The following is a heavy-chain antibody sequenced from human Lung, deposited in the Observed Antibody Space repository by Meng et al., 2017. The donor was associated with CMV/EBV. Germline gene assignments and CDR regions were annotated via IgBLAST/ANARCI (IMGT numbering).Heavy chain of an antibody. CDR2: INGGNGKT. V-gene: IGHV1-3*01. Sequence: QVQVVQSGAEVKKRGASVKVSCKASGYTFTSYAIHGVRQAPGQRLEWMGWINGGNGKTKYSQKFQGRVTITRDTSASTAYMELSSLRSEDTAVYYCARDVVVPAALTVRIDYWGQGTLVTVS. J-gene: IGHJ4*02. CDR3: ARDVVVPAALTVRIDY. CDR1: GYTFTSYA. D-gene: IGHD2-2*01.